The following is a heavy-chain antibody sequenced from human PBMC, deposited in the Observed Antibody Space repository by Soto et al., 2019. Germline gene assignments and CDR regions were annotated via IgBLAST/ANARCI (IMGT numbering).Heavy chain of an antibody. CDR1: GFTFRAYG. Sequence: QVQLVESGGGVVQPGKSLRLSCAASGFTFRAYGMQWVRQAPGKGLEWVAVIWFDGSEEYYADSVKGRFAVSRDNSKNTAYLIVNSLRAEGAAVYFFARTHAQSSGSCLDFGGHGTVVTVSS. CDR2: IWFDGSEE. V-gene: IGHV3-33*01. J-gene: IGHJ4*01. CDR3: ARTHAQSSGSCLDF. D-gene: IGHD3-22*01.